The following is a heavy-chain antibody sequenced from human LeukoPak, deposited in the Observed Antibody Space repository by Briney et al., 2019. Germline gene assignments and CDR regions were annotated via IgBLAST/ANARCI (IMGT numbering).Heavy chain of an antibody. CDR2: IFHTGTP. CDR1: GGYISNGYY. V-gene: IGHV4-30-4*08. Sequence: SETLSLTCNVSGGYISNGYYWSWIRQSPGKGLEWIAYIFHTGTPYYTPSLKSRLTISVDTSKKQFSLMLTSVTAADTAVYYCASNRVSDYYYYGMDVWGQGTTVTVSS. D-gene: IGHD2-21*01. CDR3: ASNRVSDYYYYGMDV. J-gene: IGHJ6*02.